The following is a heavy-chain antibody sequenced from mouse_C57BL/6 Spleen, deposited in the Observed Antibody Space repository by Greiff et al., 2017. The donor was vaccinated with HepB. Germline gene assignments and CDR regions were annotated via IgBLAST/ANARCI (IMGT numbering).Heavy chain of an antibody. D-gene: IGHD1-1*01. Sequence: EVKLQESGPGLAKPSQTLSLTCSVTGYSITSDYWNWIRKLPGNKLEYMGYISYSGSTYYNPSLKSRISITRDTSKNQYYLQLNSVTTEDTATYYCARGTTVVDYWGQGTTLTVSS. CDR3: ARGTTVVDY. V-gene: IGHV3-8*01. CDR1: GYSITSDY. J-gene: IGHJ2*01. CDR2: ISYSGST.